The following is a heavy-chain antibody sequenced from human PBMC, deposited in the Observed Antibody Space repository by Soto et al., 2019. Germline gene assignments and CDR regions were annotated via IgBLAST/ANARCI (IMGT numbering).Heavy chain of an antibody. CDR3: ARGLVVVVAVKEGWFDP. D-gene: IGHD2-15*01. Sequence: ASVKVSCKASGYTFTSYAMHWVRQAPGQRLEWMGWINAGNGNTKYSQKFQGRVTMTRDTSTSTVYMELSSLRSEDTAVYYCARGLVVVVAVKEGWFDPWGQGTLVTVSS. CDR2: INAGNGNT. CDR1: GYTFTSYA. J-gene: IGHJ5*02. V-gene: IGHV1-3*01.